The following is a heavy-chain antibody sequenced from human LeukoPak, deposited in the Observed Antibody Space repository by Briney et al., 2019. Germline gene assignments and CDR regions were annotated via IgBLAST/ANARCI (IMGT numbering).Heavy chain of an antibody. CDR2: INAYNGNT. CDR1: GYTFTSYG. CDR3: AREERSIAVAGPNWFDP. Sequence: ASVKVSCKASGYTFTSYGISWVRQAPGQGLEWMGWINAYNGNTNYAQKLQGRVTMTTDTSTSTAYMELRSLRSDDTAVYYCAREERSIAVAGPNWFDPWGQGTLVAVSS. J-gene: IGHJ5*02. V-gene: IGHV1-18*01. D-gene: IGHD6-19*01.